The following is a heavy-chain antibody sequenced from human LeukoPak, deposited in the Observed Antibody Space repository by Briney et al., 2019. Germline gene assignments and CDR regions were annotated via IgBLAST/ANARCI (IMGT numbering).Heavy chain of an antibody. J-gene: IGHJ4*02. D-gene: IGHD2/OR15-2a*01. V-gene: IGHV3-48*02. Sequence: GGSLRLSCAASGFTFSSYGMNWVRQALGKGLEWVSYISSSSSTIYHADSVKGRFSISRDNAKNSLCLQMNSLRDEDTAVYYCARGGIVGMIDYWGQGTLVTVSS. CDR2: ISSSSSTI. CDR1: GFTFSSYG. CDR3: ARGGIVGMIDY.